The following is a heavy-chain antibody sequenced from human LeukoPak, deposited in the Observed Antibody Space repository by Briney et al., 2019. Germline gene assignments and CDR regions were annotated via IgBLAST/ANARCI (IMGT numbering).Heavy chain of an antibody. V-gene: IGHV4-59*01. CDR1: GGSISSYY. D-gene: IGHD6-6*01. Sequence: SETLSLTCTVSGGSISSYYWSWIRQPPGKGLEWIGYIYYTGSTNYNPSLTSRVNISVDTSKNQFSLNLTSVTAADTAVYYCARWGSIAVARFDYWGQGTLVTISS. CDR3: ARWGSIAVARFDY. J-gene: IGHJ4*02. CDR2: IYYTGST.